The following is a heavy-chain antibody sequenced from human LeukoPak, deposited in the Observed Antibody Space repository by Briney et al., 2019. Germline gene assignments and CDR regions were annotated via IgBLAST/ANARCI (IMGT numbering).Heavy chain of an antibody. Sequence: GGSLRLSCAASGFNLRDYWMHWVRQAPGKALVWVSRLGTDETYTNYADSVTGRFTISRDNAKHTLYLQIDSLRAEDTSFYYCVRDPSNSGNWFDLWGQGTLVTVSS. CDR1: GFNLRDYW. D-gene: IGHD4-11*01. J-gene: IGHJ5*02. CDR2: LGTDETYT. V-gene: IGHV3-74*01. CDR3: VRDPSNSGNWFDL.